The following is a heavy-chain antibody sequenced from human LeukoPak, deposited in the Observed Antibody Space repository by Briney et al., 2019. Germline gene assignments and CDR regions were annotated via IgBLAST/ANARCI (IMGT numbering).Heavy chain of an antibody. CDR1: GYTFTSYD. CDR3: ARDQQNYDFWSGYYGAYYYYGMDV. J-gene: IGHJ6*02. V-gene: IGHV1-8*01. D-gene: IGHD3-3*01. CDR2: MNPNSGNT. Sequence: ASVKVSCKASGYTFTSYDINWVRQAPGQGLEWMGWMNPNSGNTVYAQKFQGRVTMTRNTSISTAYMELSSLRSEDTAVYYCARDQQNYDFWSGYYGAYYYYGMDVWGQGTTVTVSS.